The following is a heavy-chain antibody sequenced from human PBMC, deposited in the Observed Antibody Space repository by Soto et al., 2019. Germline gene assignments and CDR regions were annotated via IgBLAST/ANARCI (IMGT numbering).Heavy chain of an antibody. Sequence: QVQLQQWGAGLLKPSDTLSLTCAVYGGSFSGYYWTWIRQPPGKGLEWIGDINHSGSTNQNPSLKSRVTISVDTSKNQFSLKLKSLPAADTAVYYCARGIASTPAVQGDAPDNCYFDSWGLGTLVTVSS. J-gene: IGHJ4*02. V-gene: IGHV4-34*02. CDR1: GGSFSGYY. D-gene: IGHD1-1*01. CDR2: INHSGST. CDR3: ARGIASTPAVQGDAPDNCYFDS.